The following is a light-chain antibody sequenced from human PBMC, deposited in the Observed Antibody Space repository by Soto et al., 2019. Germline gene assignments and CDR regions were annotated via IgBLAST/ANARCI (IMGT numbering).Light chain of an antibody. J-gene: IGLJ2*01. CDR1: SSNIGAGYD. Sequence: QSVLTQPPSVSGAPGQRVTISCTGSSSNIGAGYDVHWYRQLPGTAPKLLIYGNNNRPSGVPDRFSGSKSGTSASLAITGLQAEDEADYYCQSYDNSLGGSSVVVGGGTKVTVL. V-gene: IGLV1-40*01. CDR3: QSYDNSLGGSSVV. CDR2: GNN.